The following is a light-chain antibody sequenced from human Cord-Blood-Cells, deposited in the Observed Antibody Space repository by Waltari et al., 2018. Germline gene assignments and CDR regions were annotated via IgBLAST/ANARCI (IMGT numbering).Light chain of an antibody. CDR3: QQYYSTPLT. Sequence: DIVMTQSPDSLAVSLGERATINCKSSQSVLYSSNNKNYLACYQQKPGQPPKLLIYWASTRASGVPDRFIGSGSGTDFTLTISTLQAEDVAVYYCQQYYSTPLTFGGGTKVEIK. V-gene: IGKV4-1*01. CDR2: WAS. J-gene: IGKJ4*01. CDR1: QSVLYSSNNKNY.